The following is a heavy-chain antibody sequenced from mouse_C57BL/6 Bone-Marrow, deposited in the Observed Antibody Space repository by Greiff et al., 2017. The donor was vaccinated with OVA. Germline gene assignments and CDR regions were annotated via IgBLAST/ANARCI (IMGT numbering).Heavy chain of an antibody. D-gene: IGHD2-1*01. CDR1: GFTFSSYA. Sequence: EVQRVESGGGLVKPGGSLKLSCAASGFTFSSYAMSWVRQTPEKRLEWVATISDGGSYTYYPDNVKGRFTISRDNAKNNLYLQMRHLKSEDTAMYYCARGYYGNYLDYWGQGTTLTVSS. CDR3: ARGYYGNYLDY. CDR2: ISDGGSYT. V-gene: IGHV5-4*01. J-gene: IGHJ2*01.